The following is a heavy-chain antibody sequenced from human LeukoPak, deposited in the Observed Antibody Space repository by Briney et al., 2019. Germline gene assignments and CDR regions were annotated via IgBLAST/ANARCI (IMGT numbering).Heavy chain of an antibody. V-gene: IGHV4-30-2*01. J-gene: IGHJ5*02. CDR3: ARVSYDSSGYYSSSRRGDWFDP. Sequence: SQTLSLTCAVSGGSISSGGYSWSWIRQPPGKGLEWIGYIYHSGSTYYNPSLKSRVTISVDRSKNQFSLKLSSVTAADTAVYYCARVSYDSSGYYSSSRRGDWFDPWGQGTLVTVSS. CDR2: IYHSGST. CDR1: GGSISSGGYS. D-gene: IGHD3-22*01.